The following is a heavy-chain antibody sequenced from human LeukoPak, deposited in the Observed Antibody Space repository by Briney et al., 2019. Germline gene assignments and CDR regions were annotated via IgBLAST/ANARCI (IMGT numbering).Heavy chain of an antibody. CDR3: ATVDPPYYYDSSGYYHGDY. J-gene: IGHJ4*02. V-gene: IGHV3-23*01. CDR1: GFTFSTYA. CDR2: ISGRGGST. D-gene: IGHD3-22*01. Sequence: GGSLRLSCAASGFTFSTYAMSWVRQAPGKGLEWVSVISGRGGSTYYADSVKGRFTISRDNSKNTVYLQMNSLRAEDTAVYYCATVDPPYYYDSSGYYHGDYWGQGTLVTVSS.